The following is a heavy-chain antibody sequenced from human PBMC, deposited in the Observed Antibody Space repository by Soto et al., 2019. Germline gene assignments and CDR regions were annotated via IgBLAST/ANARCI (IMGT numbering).Heavy chain of an antibody. V-gene: IGHV1-69*13. CDR2: IIPIFGTA. J-gene: IGHJ6*02. Sequence: ASVKVSCKASGGTFSSYAISWVRQAPGQGLEWMGGIIPIFGTANYAQKFQGRVTITADESTSTAYMELSSLRSEDTAVYYCARPGGYYGSGSYQINYYYYYGMDVWGQGTTVTVSS. CDR1: GGTFSSYA. CDR3: ARPGGYYGSGSYQINYYYYYGMDV. D-gene: IGHD3-10*01.